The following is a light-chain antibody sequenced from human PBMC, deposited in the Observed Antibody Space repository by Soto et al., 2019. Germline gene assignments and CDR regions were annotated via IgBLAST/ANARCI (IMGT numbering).Light chain of an antibody. CDR1: QSVTSN. CDR3: QQGDTWPWT. V-gene: IGKV3D-15*01. J-gene: IGKJ1*01. Sequence: EIVMTQSPDTLSVSPGERATLSCRASQSVTSNLAWYQQKPGQAPRLLIYGASTRATGIPARFSDSGSGTEFTLTISILQSEDFAVYYCQQGDTWPWTFGQGTKVEI. CDR2: GAS.